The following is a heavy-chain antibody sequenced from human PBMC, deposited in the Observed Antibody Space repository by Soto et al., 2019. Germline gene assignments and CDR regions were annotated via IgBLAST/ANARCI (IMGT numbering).Heavy chain of an antibody. CDR1: GGSISSGDYY. Sequence: NPSETLSLTCTVSGGSISSGDYYWSWIRQPPGKGLEWIGYIYYSGSTYYNPSLKSRVTISVDTSKNQFSLKLSSVTAADTAVYYCARDRYYYGSGSGRDGMDVWGQGTTVTVSS. CDR2: IYYSGST. V-gene: IGHV4-30-4*01. CDR3: ARDRYYYGSGSGRDGMDV. D-gene: IGHD3-10*01. J-gene: IGHJ6*02.